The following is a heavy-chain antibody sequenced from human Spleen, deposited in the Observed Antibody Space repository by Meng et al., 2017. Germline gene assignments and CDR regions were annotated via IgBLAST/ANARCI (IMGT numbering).Heavy chain of an antibody. Sequence: GESLKISCAASGFTFSSYWMSWVRQAPGKGLEWVANIKQDGSEKWYVDSVKGRFSISRDNGKNSLYLEMISLRAKDTAVYYCARDQGSKTYYSDRSGYYYSDYWGQGTLVTVSS. D-gene: IGHD3-22*01. CDR3: ARDQGSKTYYSDRSGYYYSDY. J-gene: IGHJ4*01. V-gene: IGHV3-7*01. CDR2: IKQDGSEK. CDR1: GFTFSSYW.